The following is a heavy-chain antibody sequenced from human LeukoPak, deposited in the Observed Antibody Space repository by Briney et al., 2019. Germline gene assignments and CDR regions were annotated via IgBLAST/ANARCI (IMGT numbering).Heavy chain of an antibody. V-gene: IGHV4-34*01. J-gene: IGHJ4*02. CDR1: GGSLSAYY. CDR3: ARGRRRSAFDY. Sequence: SETLSLTCAVYGGSLSAYYWSWIRQPPGKALEWIGEINDSGSTNYNPSLKSRVTISVDTSKNQFSLKLSSVTAADTAVYYCARGRRRSAFDYWGQGTLVTVSS. CDR2: INDSGST.